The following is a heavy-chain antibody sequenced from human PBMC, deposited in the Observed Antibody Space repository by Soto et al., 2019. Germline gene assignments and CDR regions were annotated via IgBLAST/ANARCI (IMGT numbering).Heavy chain of an antibody. V-gene: IGHV1-3*01. CDR1: GYTFTNYA. CDR3: ARRNVYGSGSYSLDY. Sequence: QVQLVQSGAEVKKPGASVKVSCKASGYTFTNYAMHWVRQAPGQRLEWMGWINAAIGNTKYSQKFQGSVTITRDTSATTAYMELSSLRSEDTAVYYCARRNVYGSGSYSLDYWGQGTLVTVSS. D-gene: IGHD3-10*01. J-gene: IGHJ4*02. CDR2: INAAIGNT.